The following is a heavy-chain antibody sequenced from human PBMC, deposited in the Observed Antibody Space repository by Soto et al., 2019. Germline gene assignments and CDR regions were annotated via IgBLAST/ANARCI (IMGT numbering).Heavy chain of an antibody. V-gene: IGHV4-59*08. D-gene: IGHD6-6*01. J-gene: IGHJ6*03. CDR3: ARHNILVARRGLVYYYYYMDV. Sequence: SETLSLTCTVSGGSISSYYWRWIRQPPGKGLEWIGYIYYSGSTNYNPSLKSRVTISVDTSKNQFSLKLSSVTAADTAVYYCARHNILVARRGLVYYYYYMDVWGKGTTVTVSS. CDR1: GGSISSYY. CDR2: IYYSGST.